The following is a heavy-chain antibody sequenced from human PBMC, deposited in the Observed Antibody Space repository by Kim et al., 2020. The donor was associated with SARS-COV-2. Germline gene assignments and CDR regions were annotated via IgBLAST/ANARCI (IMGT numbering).Heavy chain of an antibody. Sequence: ASVKVSCKASGYTFTNYRVHWVRQAPGQRFEWMGRITPGGDTKYSQKFQDRVTITSDTSASTTSLEVSSLGSEDTAIYYCAKGAETSIPGAFDYW. D-gene: IGHD2-21*01. CDR1: GYTFTNYR. CDR3: AKGAETSIPGAFDY. J-gene: IGHJ4*01. V-gene: IGHV1-3*01. CDR2: ITPGGDT.